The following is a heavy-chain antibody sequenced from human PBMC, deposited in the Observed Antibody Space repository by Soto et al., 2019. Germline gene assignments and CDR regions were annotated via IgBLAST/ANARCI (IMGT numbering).Heavy chain of an antibody. J-gene: IGHJ4*02. CDR1: GGTFSTYA. CDR3: ASGIQLWLRRINNGYSG. Sequence: QVQLVQSGAEVKKPESSVKVSCKAPGGTFSTYAISWVRQAPGQGLEWMGGIIPMFGTANYAQRCQDRVTITADESTNTGYMELSSLRAEDTALYFCASGIQLWLRRINNGYSGWGQGTLVTVSS. D-gene: IGHD5-18*01. V-gene: IGHV1-69*12. CDR2: IIPMFGTA.